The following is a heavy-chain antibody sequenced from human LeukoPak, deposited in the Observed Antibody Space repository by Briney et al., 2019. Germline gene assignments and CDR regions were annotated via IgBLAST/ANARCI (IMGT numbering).Heavy chain of an antibody. CDR2: IWYDGSNK. J-gene: IGHJ4*02. CDR3: ARDGWTYYSDY. Sequence: GGSLRLSCAASGFTFSSYGMHWVRQAPGKGLEWVAVIWYDGSNKYYADSVKGRFTISRDNSKNTLYLQMNSLRAEDTAVYYCARDGWTYYSDYWGQGTLVTVSS. CDR1: GFTFSSYG. D-gene: IGHD2-15*01. V-gene: IGHV3-33*01.